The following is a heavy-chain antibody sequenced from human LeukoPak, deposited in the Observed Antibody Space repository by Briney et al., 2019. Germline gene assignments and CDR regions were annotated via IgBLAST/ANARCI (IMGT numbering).Heavy chain of an antibody. V-gene: IGHV1-69*05. CDR1: GGTFSSYA. J-gene: IGHJ4*02. Sequence: SVKVSCKAAGGTFSSYAISWVRQAPGQGLEWMGRIIPIFGTANYAQKFQGRVTITTDESTSTAYMELSSLRSEDTAVYYCAREYYYDSSAFGYWGQGTLVTVSS. D-gene: IGHD3-22*01. CDR3: AREYYYDSSAFGY. CDR2: IIPIFGTA.